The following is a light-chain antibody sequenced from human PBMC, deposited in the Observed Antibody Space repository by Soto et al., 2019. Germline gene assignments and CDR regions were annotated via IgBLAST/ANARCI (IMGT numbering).Light chain of an antibody. CDR3: CPNAGRKNLV. J-gene: IGLJ2*01. CDR2: EVI. CDR1: TSDVGGYNF. Sequence: QSALSQPPSASGSPGQSVTISCTGSTSDVGGYNFVSWYQHHPGKAPKLMIYEVIKRPSGVPDRFSGSKSGNTASLTVSGPKAEDEADYYFCPNAGRKNLVFGGGTKPTVL. V-gene: IGLV2-8*01.